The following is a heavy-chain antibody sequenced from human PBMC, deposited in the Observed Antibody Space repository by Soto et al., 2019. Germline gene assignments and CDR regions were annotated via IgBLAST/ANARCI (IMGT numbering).Heavy chain of an antibody. V-gene: IGHV1-2*04. CDR2: INPYSGGT. J-gene: IGHJ4*02. CDR1: GYIFTDYH. Sequence: ASVKVSCKASGYIFTDYHLHWLRQAPGQGLEWMGWINPYSGGTSYAQKFQGWVTMTSDTSVSTAYMELSGLTSADTALYYCARGHSFPDHWGQGTLVTVSS. D-gene: IGHD1-26*01. CDR3: ARGHSFPDH.